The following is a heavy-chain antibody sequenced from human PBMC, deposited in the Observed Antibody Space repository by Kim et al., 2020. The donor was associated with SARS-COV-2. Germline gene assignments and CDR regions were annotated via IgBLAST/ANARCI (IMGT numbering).Heavy chain of an antibody. D-gene: IGHD3-22*01. J-gene: IGHJ6*02. CDR2: ISGSGGST. CDR3: AKETGSSGYYHRYYPYYYYGMDV. CDR1: GFTFSSYA. V-gene: IGHV3-23*01. Sequence: GGSLRLSCAASGFTFSSYAMSWVRQAPGKGLEWVSAISGSGGSTYYADSVKGRFTISRDNSKNTLYLQMNSLRAEDTAVYYCAKETGSSGYYHRYYPYYYYGMDVWGQGTTVTVSS.